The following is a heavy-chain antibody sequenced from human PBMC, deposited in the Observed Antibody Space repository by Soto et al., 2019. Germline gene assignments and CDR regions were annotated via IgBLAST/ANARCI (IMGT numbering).Heavy chain of an antibody. Sequence: DVQLEESGGGLVQPGESLRLSCEVSGFTLSMYSMTWVRQAPGKGLEWVAKIPQEGSDGHYVDSVKGRCTISGDNGKNSVCVQRDSLRAEDTAVYYCARDQLILPAHDFFYGSDVWGQGAKVTVSS. D-gene: IGHD2-21*02. J-gene: IGHJ6*02. CDR1: GFTLSMYS. V-gene: IGHV3-7*03. CDR3: ARDQLILPAHDFFYGSDV. CDR2: IPQEGSDG.